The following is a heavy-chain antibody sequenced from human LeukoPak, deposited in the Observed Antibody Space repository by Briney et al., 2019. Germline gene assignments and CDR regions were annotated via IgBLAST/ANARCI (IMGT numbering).Heavy chain of an antibody. Sequence: PSETLSLTCAVYGVSFSGYYLSWIRQPPGKGLEWVGEINHSGSTNYNPSLKSRVTISVDASKNQFSLKLRSVTAADTAVYYSATGSKIVPTSRPHYYYDRTRVGVSAFDIWGQETMVTVSS. CDR3: ATGSKIVPTSRPHYYYDRTRVGVSAFDI. V-gene: IGHV4-34*01. CDR2: INHSGST. J-gene: IGHJ3*02. D-gene: IGHD5-12*01. CDR1: GVSFSGYY.